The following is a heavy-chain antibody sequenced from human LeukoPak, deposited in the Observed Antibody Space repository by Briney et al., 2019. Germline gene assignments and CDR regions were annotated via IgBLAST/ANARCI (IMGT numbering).Heavy chain of an antibody. D-gene: IGHD3-3*01. V-gene: IGHV2-5*01. Sequence: SGPTLVKPTQTLTLTCTFSGFSLSTSGVGVGWIRQPPGKALEWLALIYWNDDKRYSPSLKSRLTITKDTSKNQVVLTMTNMDPVDTATYYCAHSGSYDFWSGYYSDYWGQGTLVTVSS. CDR1: GFSLSTSGVG. J-gene: IGHJ4*02. CDR2: IYWNDDK. CDR3: AHSGSYDFWSGYYSDY.